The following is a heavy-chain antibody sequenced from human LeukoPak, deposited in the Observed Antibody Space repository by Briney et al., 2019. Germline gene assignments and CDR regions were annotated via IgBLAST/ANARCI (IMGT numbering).Heavy chain of an antibody. V-gene: IGHV4-31*08. D-gene: IGHD1-20*01. CDR3: VQNIPGAVEH. Sequence: NTSETLSLTCTVSGGSISSGGYYWSWIRQHPGKGLEWIGYIYYSGSTSYNPSLKSRVTISLDTSKSQFSLRLSSVTAADTAVYYCVQNIPGAVEHWGQGTLVTVSS. CDR1: GGSISSGGYY. J-gene: IGHJ1*01. CDR2: IYYSGST.